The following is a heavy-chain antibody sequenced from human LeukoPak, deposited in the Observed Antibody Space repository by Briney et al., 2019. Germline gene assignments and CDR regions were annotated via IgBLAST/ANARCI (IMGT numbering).Heavy chain of an antibody. Sequence: ASVKVSCKASGYTFTSYGISWVRQAPGQGLEWMGWISAYNGNTNYAQKLQGRVTMTTDTSTSTAYMELRSLRSDDTAVYYCARDPDGYNLNYASDDAFDIWGHGTMVTVSS. V-gene: IGHV1-18*01. CDR1: GYTFTSYG. J-gene: IGHJ3*02. CDR2: ISAYNGNT. CDR3: ARDPDGYNLNYASDDAFDI. D-gene: IGHD5-24*01.